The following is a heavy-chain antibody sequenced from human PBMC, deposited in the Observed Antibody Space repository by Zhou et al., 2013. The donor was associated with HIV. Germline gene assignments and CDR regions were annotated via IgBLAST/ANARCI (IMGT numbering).Heavy chain of an antibody. Sequence: EVQLVESGGGLVQPGGSLRLSCAASGFTFSGHWMYWVRQAPGRGLVWVSRINSDGSTTNYADSVKGRFTISRDNTKNTMYLQMNSLRAEDTAVYKCVTGFPFYLDYWGQGALVTVSS. CDR2: INSDGSTT. J-gene: IGHJ4*02. V-gene: IGHV3-74*01. CDR1: GFTFSGHW. CDR3: VTGFPFYLDY.